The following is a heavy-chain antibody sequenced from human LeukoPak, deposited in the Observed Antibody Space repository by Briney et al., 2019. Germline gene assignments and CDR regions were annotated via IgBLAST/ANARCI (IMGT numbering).Heavy chain of an antibody. CDR3: ARERGSWHMDAFDI. V-gene: IGHV4-4*07. D-gene: IGHD6-13*01. CDR1: GGSISSYY. CDR2: IYTSGST. Sequence: SETLSLTCTVSGGSISSYYWSWIRQPAGKGLEWIGRIYTSGSTNYNPSLKSRVTMSVDTSKNQFSLKLSSVTAADTAVYYCARERGSWHMDAFDIWGQGTMVTVSS. J-gene: IGHJ3*02.